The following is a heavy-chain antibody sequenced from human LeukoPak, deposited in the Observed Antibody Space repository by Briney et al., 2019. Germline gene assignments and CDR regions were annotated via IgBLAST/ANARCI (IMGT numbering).Heavy chain of an antibody. CDR1: VGTFSSYA. CDR2: IIPILGIA. CDR3: ARGDTDYYDSSGYYDY. Sequence: ASVKLSCKASVGTFSSYAISWVRHAPGQGLEWMGRIIPILGIANYAQKFQGRVTITADKSTSTAYMELSSLRSEDTAVYYCARGDTDYYDSSGYYDYWGQGTLVTVSS. J-gene: IGHJ4*02. V-gene: IGHV1-69*04. D-gene: IGHD3-22*01.